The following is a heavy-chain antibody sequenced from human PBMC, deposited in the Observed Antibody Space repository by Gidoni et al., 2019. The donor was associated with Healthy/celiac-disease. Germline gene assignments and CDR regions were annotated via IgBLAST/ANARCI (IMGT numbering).Heavy chain of an antibody. CDR3: VKDLWAVATTLGAFDI. J-gene: IGHJ3*02. Sequence: EVQLVESGAGLVQPGWSLRLSCSSSVFTFSSYAMHWFRQAPGKGLEYVAAISSNGGSTYYADSVKGRFTISRDNSKNTLYLKRSSLRAEDTAVYCCVKDLWAVATTLGAFDIWGQGTMVTVSS. CDR1: VFTFSSYA. V-gene: IGHV3-64D*06. D-gene: IGHD6-19*01. CDR2: ISSNGGST.